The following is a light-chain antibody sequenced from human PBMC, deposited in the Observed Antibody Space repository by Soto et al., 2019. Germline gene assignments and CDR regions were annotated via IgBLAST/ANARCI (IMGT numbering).Light chain of an antibody. Sequence: DVQMTQSPSTLSAAVGDRVTITCRASQSISSWLAWYQQKPGKAPKLLISKASTLESGVPSRFRGSGYGTEFTLTISSLQPDDFATYYCQQYNSFWTFGQGTKVDIK. CDR2: KAS. J-gene: IGKJ1*01. V-gene: IGKV1-5*03. CDR1: QSISSW. CDR3: QQYNSFWT.